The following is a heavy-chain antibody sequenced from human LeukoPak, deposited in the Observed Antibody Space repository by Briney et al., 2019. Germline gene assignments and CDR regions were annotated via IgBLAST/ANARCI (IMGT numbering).Heavy chain of an antibody. D-gene: IGHD3-9*01. CDR2: IKQDGSEK. J-gene: IGHJ4*02. CDR1: GFTFSSYW. Sequence: GGSLRLSCAGSGFTFSSYWMSWVRQAPGKGLEWVAHIKQDGSEKYSVDSVKGRFTISRDNAKNSLYLQMNSLRAEDTAVYYCAREGSYFDWFCHYFDYWGQGTLVTAS. V-gene: IGHV3-7*01. CDR3: AREGSYFDWFCHYFDY.